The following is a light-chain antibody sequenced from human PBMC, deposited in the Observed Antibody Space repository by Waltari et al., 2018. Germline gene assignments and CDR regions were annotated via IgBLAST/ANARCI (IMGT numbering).Light chain of an antibody. CDR1: SSNIGSNT. J-gene: IGLJ1*01. CDR2: SNN. CDR3: AAWDDSLNGRGV. Sequence: QSVLTQPPSASGTPGQRVTISCSGSSSNIGSNTVNWYQQLPGTAPKLRIYSNNQRPSRVPDRFSGSKSGTSASLAISGLQSEDEADYYCAAWDDSLNGRGVFGTGTKVTVL. V-gene: IGLV1-44*01.